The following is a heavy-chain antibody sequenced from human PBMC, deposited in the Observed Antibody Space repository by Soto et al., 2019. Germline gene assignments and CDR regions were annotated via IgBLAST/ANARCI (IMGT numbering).Heavy chain of an antibody. V-gene: IGHV4-30-4*01. CDR2: IYNSGYT. Sequence: TSETLSLTCTVSGGSISSADYFWSWIRQPPGKGLEWIGYIYNSGYTYDNPSLRSRVTISIDTSKNQFSLKLRSVTAADTAVYYCARVGAGAAAGTGYYYGMDVWGQGTTVTVSS. J-gene: IGHJ6*02. D-gene: IGHD6-13*01. CDR1: GGSISSADYF. CDR3: ARVGAGAAAGTGYYYGMDV.